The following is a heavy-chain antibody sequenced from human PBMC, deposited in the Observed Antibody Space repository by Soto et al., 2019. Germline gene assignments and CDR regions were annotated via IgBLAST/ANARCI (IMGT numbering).Heavy chain of an antibody. V-gene: IGHV3-53*01. Sequence: EVQLVESGGGLIQPGGSLRLSCAASGFTVSSNYMSWVRQAPGKGLEWVSVIYSGGSTYYADSVKGRFTIPRENSKDPLYLQMNSLRAEDTAVYYCAGGGGMGFGEEMDVWGQGTTVTVSS. J-gene: IGHJ6*02. CDR3: AGGGGMGFGEEMDV. CDR2: IYSGGST. CDR1: GFTVSSNY. D-gene: IGHD3-10*01.